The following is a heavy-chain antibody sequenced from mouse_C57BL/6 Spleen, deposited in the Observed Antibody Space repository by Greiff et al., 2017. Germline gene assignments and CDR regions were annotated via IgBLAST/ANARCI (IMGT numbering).Heavy chain of an antibody. J-gene: IGHJ3*01. V-gene: IGHV5-4*01. CDR3: ARLYSSYAGWFDY. CDR2: ISDGGSYT. Sequence: EVQVVESGGGLVKPGGSLKLSCAASGFTFSSYAMSWVRQTPEKRLAWVATISDGGSYTYYPDNVKGRITISRDNAKNNLYLQMGHLKSEDTAIYYGARLYSSYAGWFDYWGQGTLVTVSA. CDR1: GFTFSSYA. D-gene: IGHD2-5*01.